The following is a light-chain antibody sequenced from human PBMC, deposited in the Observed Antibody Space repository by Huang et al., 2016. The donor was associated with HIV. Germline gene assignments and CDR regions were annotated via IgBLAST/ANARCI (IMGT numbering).Light chain of an antibody. Sequence: DIQMTQSPPSLSASVGDRVTITCRASQSISNYLNWYQQKPGTAPKLLIYAASTLQSGVPSRFRGSGSGTDFTLTISNLQPEEFATFYCQQGFSNIWTFGQETKVEIK. CDR2: AAS. J-gene: IGKJ1*01. CDR1: QSISNY. V-gene: IGKV1-39*01. CDR3: QQGFSNIWT.